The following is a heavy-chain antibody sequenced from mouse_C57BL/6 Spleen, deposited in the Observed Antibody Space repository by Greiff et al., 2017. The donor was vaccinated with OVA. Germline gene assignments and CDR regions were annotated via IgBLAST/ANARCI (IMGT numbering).Heavy chain of an antibody. CDR3: ARGGGGNADY. V-gene: IGHV1-55*01. CDR1: GYTFTSYW. CDR2: IYPGSGST. D-gene: IGHD2-1*01. J-gene: IGHJ2*01. Sequence: QVQLQQPGAELVKPGASVKMSCKASGYTFTSYWLTWVKQRPGQGLAWIGDIYPGSGSTNYTEKFKSKATLTVDTSTSTAYMQRSSLPSEYSAVYYCARGGGGNADYWGQGTTLTVAS.